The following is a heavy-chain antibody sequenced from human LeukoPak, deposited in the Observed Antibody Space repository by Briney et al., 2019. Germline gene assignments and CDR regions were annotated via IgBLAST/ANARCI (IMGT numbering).Heavy chain of an antibody. J-gene: IGHJ4*02. D-gene: IGHD3-16*01. CDR2: FDPEDGET. CDR1: GYTLTELS. Sequence: ASVKVSCKVSGYTLTELSMHWVRQAPGKGLEWMGGFDPEDGETIYAQKFQGRVTMTEDTSTDTAYMELSSLRSEDTAVYYCATKIRFWEPNNLIDYRGQGTLVTVSS. V-gene: IGHV1-24*01. CDR3: ATKIRFWEPNNLIDY.